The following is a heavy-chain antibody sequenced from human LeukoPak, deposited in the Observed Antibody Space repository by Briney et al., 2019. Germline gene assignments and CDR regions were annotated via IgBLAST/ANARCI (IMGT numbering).Heavy chain of an antibody. D-gene: IGHD3-3*01. V-gene: IGHV3-23*01. CDR2: ISGSGGST. Sequence: PGGSLRLSCAASGFTFSSYAMSWVRQAPGKGLEWVSAISGSGGSTYYADSVKGRFTISRDNSKNTLYLQMNSLRAEDTAVYYCASLTRDFWGGYYIDFDLWGRGTLVTVSS. CDR3: ASLTRDFWGGYYIDFDL. J-gene: IGHJ2*01. CDR1: GFTFSSYA.